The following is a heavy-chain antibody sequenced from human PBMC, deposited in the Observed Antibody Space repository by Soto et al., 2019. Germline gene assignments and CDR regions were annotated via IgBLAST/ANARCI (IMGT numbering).Heavy chain of an antibody. Sequence: EVQLVESGGGSAQTGGSLRISCAASGFTFGSYWMDWVRQAPGKGLVWVSRINGDGSITTYADSVKGRFTISRDRVGNTLYLQMNNLRADDTAVYYCSRETLLFGESLKSGGRGTLVTVSS. J-gene: IGHJ4*01. D-gene: IGHD3-10*01. CDR3: SRETLLFGESLKS. CDR1: GFTFGSYW. V-gene: IGHV3-74*01. CDR2: INGDGSIT.